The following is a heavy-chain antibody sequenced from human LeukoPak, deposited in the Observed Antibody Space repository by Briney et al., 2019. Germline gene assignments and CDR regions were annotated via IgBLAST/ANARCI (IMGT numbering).Heavy chain of an antibody. CDR2: ISGGGGST. V-gene: IGHV3-23*01. Sequence: GGSLRLSCAASGFTFSSYGMSWVRQAPGKGLEWVSAISGGGGSTYYADSVKGRFTISRDNSKNTLYLQMNSLRAEDTAVYYCAKGYDILTGYDDYWGQGTLVTVSS. D-gene: IGHD3-9*01. J-gene: IGHJ4*02. CDR1: GFTFSSYG. CDR3: AKGYDILTGYDDY.